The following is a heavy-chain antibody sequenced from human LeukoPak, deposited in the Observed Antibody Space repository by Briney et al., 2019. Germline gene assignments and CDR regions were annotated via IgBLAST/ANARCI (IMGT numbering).Heavy chain of an antibody. CDR2: IYSGGST. CDR1: GFTVSTNY. Sequence: GGSLRLSCAASGFTVSTNYINWVRQAPGKGLEWVSVIYSGGSTYFADSVKGRFTVSRDNAKNTLYLQVNNLRAEDTAVYYCARGPNSNWSGLDFWGQGTLLTVSS. D-gene: IGHD6-6*01. CDR3: ARGPNSNWSGLDF. V-gene: IGHV3-53*01. J-gene: IGHJ4*02.